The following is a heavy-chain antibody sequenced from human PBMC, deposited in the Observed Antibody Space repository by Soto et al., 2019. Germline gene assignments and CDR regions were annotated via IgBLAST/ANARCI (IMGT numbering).Heavy chain of an antibody. CDR3: ARERGSRPYNWFDP. J-gene: IGHJ5*02. Sequence: QVQLVQSGAEVKKPGASVKVSCKASGYTFTGYYMHWVRQAPGQGLEWMGWINPNSGGTNYAQKFEGWVTMTRDTSISTAYMELSRLRSDDTAVYYCARERGSRPYNWFDPWGQGTLVTVSS. D-gene: IGHD6-6*01. CDR2: INPNSGGT. V-gene: IGHV1-2*04. CDR1: GYTFTGYY.